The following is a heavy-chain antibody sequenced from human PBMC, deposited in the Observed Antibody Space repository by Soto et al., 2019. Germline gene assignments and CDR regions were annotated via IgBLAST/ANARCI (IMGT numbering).Heavy chain of an antibody. CDR3: ARGYGSGSLGLVY. V-gene: IGHV4-30-4*01. Sequence: PSETLSLTCTVSGGSISSGDYYWSWISQPPGKGLEWIGYIYYSGSTYYNPSLKSRVTISVDTSKNQFTLKLSSVTAADTAVYYCARGYGSGSLGLVYWGQGTLVTVSS. CDR2: IYYSGST. J-gene: IGHJ4*02. D-gene: IGHD3-10*01. CDR1: GGSISSGDYY.